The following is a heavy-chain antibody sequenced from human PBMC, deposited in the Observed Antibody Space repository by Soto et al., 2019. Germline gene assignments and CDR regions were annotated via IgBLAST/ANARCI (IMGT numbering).Heavy chain of an antibody. V-gene: IGHV4-34*01. D-gene: IGHD2-8*02. CDR2: IKHSGST. Sequence: ASETLSLTCAVYGGSFSGYYWTWIRPPPGTGLEWIGEIKHSGSTNYTPSLKSRVTISVDTSKNQFSLKLTSVTAADTAVYYCAREKITGLFDYWGKGTLVTVSS. CDR3: AREKITGLFDY. J-gene: IGHJ4*02. CDR1: GGSFSGYY.